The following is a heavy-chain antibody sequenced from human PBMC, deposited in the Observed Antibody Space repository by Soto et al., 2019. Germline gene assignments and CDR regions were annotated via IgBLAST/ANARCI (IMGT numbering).Heavy chain of an antibody. CDR3: ARTPGVITVISAFDH. J-gene: IGHJ4*02. V-gene: IGHV3-23*01. Sequence: GGSLRLSCVASGFTLKKHALAWGRPAPGKGLEWGSAISGSGSSTYDSDSVKGRFTISRDNSNNTLYLQMNSLRAEDTAIYYCARTPGVITVISAFDHWGQGTPVTVSS. CDR2: ISGSGSST. D-gene: IGHD3-22*01. CDR1: GFTLKKHA.